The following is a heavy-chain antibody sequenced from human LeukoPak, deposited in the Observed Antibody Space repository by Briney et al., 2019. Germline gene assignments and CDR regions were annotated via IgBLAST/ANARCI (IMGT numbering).Heavy chain of an antibody. V-gene: IGHV3-7*03. CDR3: ARDFVGSSSWYPYYYYGMDV. Sequence: GGSLRLSCAASGFTFSSYWMSWVRQAPGKGLEWVANIKQDGSEKYYVDSVKGRFTISRDNAKNSLYLQMNSLRAEDTAVYYCARDFVGSSSWYPYYYYGMDVWGQGTTVTVSS. D-gene: IGHD6-13*01. CDR2: IKQDGSEK. CDR1: GFTFSSYW. J-gene: IGHJ6*02.